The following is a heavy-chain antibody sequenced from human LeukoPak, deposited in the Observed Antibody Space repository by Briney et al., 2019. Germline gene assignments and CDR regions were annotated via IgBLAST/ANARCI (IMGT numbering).Heavy chain of an antibody. D-gene: IGHD6-25*01. CDR3: AKSRATAAGTDFNY. CDR1: GDTFTTYA. Sequence: SVKVSCKASGDTFTTYALSWVRQAPGQGLEWMGRIIPVFGITNYAQKFQGRVTITADTSTSTAYMQLSSLTSEDTAVYYCAKSRATAAGTDFNYWGQGTLVSVSS. J-gene: IGHJ4*02. V-gene: IGHV1-69*04. CDR2: IIPVFGIT.